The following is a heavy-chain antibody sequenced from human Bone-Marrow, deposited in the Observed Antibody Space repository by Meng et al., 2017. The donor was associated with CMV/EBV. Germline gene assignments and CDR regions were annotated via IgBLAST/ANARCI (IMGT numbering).Heavy chain of an antibody. V-gene: IGHV1-2*02. D-gene: IGHD7-27*01. Sequence: ASVKVSCKASGYTFTSYYMHWVRQAPGQGLEWMGWIHPHRGDTNYAQQFQGRVTLTRDTSINTGYMELTRLTSDDTAVYYCARDNNWGSDYWGQGTLVTVSS. CDR2: IHPHRGDT. CDR1: GYTFTSYY. CDR3: ARDNNWGSDY. J-gene: IGHJ4*02.